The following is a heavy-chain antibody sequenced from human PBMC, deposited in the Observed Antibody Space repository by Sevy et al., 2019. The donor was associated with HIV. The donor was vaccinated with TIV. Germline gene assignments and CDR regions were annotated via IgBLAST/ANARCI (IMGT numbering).Heavy chain of an antibody. J-gene: IGHJ6*02. CDR3: ARVSRWYYYGSGSLIGVGGMDV. D-gene: IGHD3-10*01. CDR2: FYPGDSDT. CDR1: GYSFISYW. Sequence: GESLKISCKGSGYSFISYWIAWVRQMSGKGLEWMGIFYPGDSDTRYSPSFQGQVTISVDKSITTAYLQWSSLKASDTAVYYCARVSRWYYYGSGSLIGVGGMDVWGQGTTVTVSS. V-gene: IGHV5-51*01.